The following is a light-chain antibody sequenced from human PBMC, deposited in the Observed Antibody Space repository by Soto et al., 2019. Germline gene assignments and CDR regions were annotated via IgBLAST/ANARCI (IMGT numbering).Light chain of an antibody. CDR3: CSYVGSSTSYV. Sequence: SELTQPASRSGPPGQPITISCTGTSGDVGNYNLVSWYQQHPGKAPKLMIYEVNKWPSGVSNRFSGSKSGNTASLTITGLQAEDEADYYCCSYVGSSTSYVFGTGTKVTVL. CDR1: SGDVGNYNL. J-gene: IGLJ1*01. V-gene: IGLV2-23*02. CDR2: EVN.